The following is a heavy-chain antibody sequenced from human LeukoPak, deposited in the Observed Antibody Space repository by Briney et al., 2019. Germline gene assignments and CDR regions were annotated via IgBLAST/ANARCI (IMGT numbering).Heavy chain of an antibody. CDR1: GYSINNYW. D-gene: IGHD6-13*01. CDR3: ARSEYSSSWYVGDY. Sequence: GESLQISCQGSGYSINNYWIGWVRQMPGKGLEWMGIIYPGDSDTRYSPSFQGQVTISADKSISTAYLQWSSLKASDTAMYYCARSEYSSSWYVGDYWGQGTLVTVSS. J-gene: IGHJ4*02. V-gene: IGHV5-51*01. CDR2: IYPGDSDT.